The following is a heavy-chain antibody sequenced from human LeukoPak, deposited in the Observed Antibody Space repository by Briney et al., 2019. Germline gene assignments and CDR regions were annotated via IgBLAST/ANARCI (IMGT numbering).Heavy chain of an antibody. CDR3: ARGIGAYFDY. V-gene: IGHV3-13*01. CDR1: GFPFYTYD. J-gene: IGHJ4*01. D-gene: IGHD3-16*01. CDR2: IGTAGDT. Sequence: GGSLRLSCAASGFPFYTYDMHWVRQATGKGLEWVSTIGTAGDTYFQASVRGRFTLSRDNAKNSLDLQMNGLRAEDTAVYYCARGIGAYFDYWGQGSLVTVSS.